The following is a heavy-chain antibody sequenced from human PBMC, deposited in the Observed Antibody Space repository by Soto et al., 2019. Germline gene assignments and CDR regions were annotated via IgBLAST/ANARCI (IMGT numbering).Heavy chain of an antibody. CDR3: AKGGDSDFLTRAMDV. J-gene: IGHJ6*02. D-gene: IGHD3-9*01. CDR1: GFTFSSYA. CDR2: ISGSGGGT. V-gene: IGHV3-23*01. Sequence: PGGSLRLSCAASGFTFSSYAMTCVRQAPGKGLEWVSIISGSGGGTYYADSVKGRFTISRDNSKNTLYLQMNSLRAEDTAVYYCAKGGDSDFLTRAMDVWGQGTTVTVSS.